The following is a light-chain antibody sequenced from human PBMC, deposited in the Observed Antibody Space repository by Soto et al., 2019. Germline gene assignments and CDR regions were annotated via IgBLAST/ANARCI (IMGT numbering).Light chain of an antibody. V-gene: IGLV2-8*01. Sequence: QSVLTQPPSASGSPGHSVTISCTGTGSDVGVYNYVSWYQQHAGKAPKVMIYEVSKRPSGVPDRFSGSKSGNTASLTVSGLQAEDEADYYWSSYAGSNNPYVFGTGTKVTVL. CDR1: GSDVGVYNY. J-gene: IGLJ1*01. CDR2: EVS. CDR3: SSYAGSNNPYV.